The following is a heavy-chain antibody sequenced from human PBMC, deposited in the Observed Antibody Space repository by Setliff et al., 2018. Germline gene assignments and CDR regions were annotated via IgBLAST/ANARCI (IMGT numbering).Heavy chain of an antibody. V-gene: IGHV1-2*04. Sequence: ASVKVSCKASGYTFTGYYMHWVRQAPGQGLEWMGWINPNSGGTNYAQKFQGWVTMTRDTSISTAYMELSRLSSDDTAVYYCARARDDGVYYDSSGYYSYYYYGMDVWGQGTTVTVSS. CDR1: GYTFTGYY. D-gene: IGHD3-22*01. CDR2: INPNSGGT. J-gene: IGHJ6*02. CDR3: ARARDDGVYYDSSGYYSYYYYGMDV.